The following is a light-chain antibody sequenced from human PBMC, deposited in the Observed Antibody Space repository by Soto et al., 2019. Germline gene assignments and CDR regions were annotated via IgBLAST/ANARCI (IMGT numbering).Light chain of an antibody. CDR1: QPINNL. CDR3: QQANNFPLT. V-gene: IGKV1-12*01. J-gene: IGKJ4*01. CDR2: GGS. Sequence: DIQITQSPSSVSACAPYSVSLTFRSSQPINNLLAWYQQIPGKAPKLLIYGGSYLQIGVPSRFSGTGSGTDFTLTISSLQTEDSAIYYCQQANNFPLTFGGGTNVDIK.